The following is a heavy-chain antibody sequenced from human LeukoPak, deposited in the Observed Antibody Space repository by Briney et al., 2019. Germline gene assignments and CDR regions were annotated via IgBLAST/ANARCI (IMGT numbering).Heavy chain of an antibody. Sequence: TGGSLRLSCAASGFTFSSYSMNWVRQAPGKGLELVSSISSSSSYIYYADSVKGRFTISRDNAKNSLYLQMNSLRAEDTAVYYCARDTYSSGWSAYWYFDLWGRGTLVTVSS. V-gene: IGHV3-21*01. J-gene: IGHJ2*01. D-gene: IGHD6-19*01. CDR3: ARDTYSSGWSAYWYFDL. CDR1: GFTFSSYS. CDR2: ISSSSSYI.